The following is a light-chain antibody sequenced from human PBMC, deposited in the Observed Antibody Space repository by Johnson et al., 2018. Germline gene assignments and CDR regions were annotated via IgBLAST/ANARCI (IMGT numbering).Light chain of an antibody. CDR2: ENN. J-gene: IGLJ1*01. V-gene: IGLV1-51*02. CDR3: GTWDSSLSAGNV. Sequence: QSVLTQPPSVSAAPGQKVTISCSGSSSNIGNNYVSWYQQPPGTAPKLLIYENNKRPSGIPDRFSGSKSGTSATLGITGLQTGDEADYYCGTWDSSLSAGNVFGTGTKVPVL. CDR1: SSNIGNNY.